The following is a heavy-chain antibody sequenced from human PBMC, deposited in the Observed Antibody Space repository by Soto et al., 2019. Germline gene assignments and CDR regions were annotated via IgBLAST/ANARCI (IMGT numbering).Heavy chain of an antibody. D-gene: IGHD6-19*01. Sequence: EVQLLESGGGVVQPGGSLRLSCAASGFTFSNYAMNWVRQAPGKGLEWVAGISDSAGTTYYADSVKGRSTISRDNSKNTLYLQMTSPGAEDTARYCCAKAVSAWDARGFDYWGQGALVAVAS. CDR2: ISDSAGTT. J-gene: IGHJ4*02. CDR1: GFTFSNYA. V-gene: IGHV3-23*01. CDR3: AKAVSAWDARGFDY.